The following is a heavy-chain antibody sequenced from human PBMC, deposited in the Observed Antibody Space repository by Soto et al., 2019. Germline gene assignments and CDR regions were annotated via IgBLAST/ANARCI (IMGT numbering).Heavy chain of an antibody. CDR1: GYTFSDYG. CDR2: ISAYNGKA. CDR3: ARDRSSSDY. Sequence: QVHLVQSGAEVKKPGASLNVSCKASGYTFSDYGISWVRQAPGQGLDWMGWISAYNGKADYAQKFQGRGTMTTDTSTSTVYMELTSLTSDDTAVYYCARDRSSSDYWGQGALVTVSS. V-gene: IGHV1-18*01. D-gene: IGHD6-6*01. J-gene: IGHJ4*02.